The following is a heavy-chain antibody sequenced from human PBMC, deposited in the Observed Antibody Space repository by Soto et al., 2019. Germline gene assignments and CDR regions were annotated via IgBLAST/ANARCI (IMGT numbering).Heavy chain of an antibody. CDR1: GGSISSYY. D-gene: IGHD2-21*02. CDR2: MYNTGST. J-gene: IGHJ6*02. Sequence: QVQLQESGPGLVKPSETLSLTCTVSGGSISSYYWSWIRQPPGKGLEWIGYMYNTGSTVYNRSLKCRATISVATFKDQFSLKLNAVTAADTAVYCCARDLWGYCGTDCYPLDVWGQGTTITVSS. CDR3: ARDLWGYCGTDCYPLDV. V-gene: IGHV4-59*01.